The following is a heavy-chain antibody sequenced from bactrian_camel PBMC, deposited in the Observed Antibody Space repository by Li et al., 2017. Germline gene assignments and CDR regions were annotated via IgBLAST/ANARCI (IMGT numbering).Heavy chain of an antibody. CDR2: ISPEGTV. V-gene: IGHV3S55*01. J-gene: IGHJ4*01. CDR3: ARGPWFNCGTWESYDY. D-gene: IGHD2*01. Sequence: HVQLVESGGCSVQAGGSLRLSCTAPGFTSNRCDTDWYRQAPGKEREFGSSISPEGTVSYTDSVKGQFTISRDNAKNTVYLQMNSLKPEDIAMYYCARGPWFNCGTWESYDYWGQGTQVTVS. CDR1: GFTSNRCD.